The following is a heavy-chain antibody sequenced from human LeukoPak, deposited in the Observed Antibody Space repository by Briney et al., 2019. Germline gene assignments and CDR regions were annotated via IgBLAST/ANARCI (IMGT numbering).Heavy chain of an antibody. J-gene: IGHJ6*02. V-gene: IGHV1-69*01. CDR1: GGTFSSYA. D-gene: IGHD3-10*01. CDR2: IIPIFGTA. Sequence: ASVKVSCKASGGTFSSYAISWVRQAPGQRLEWMGGIIPIFGTANYAQKFQGRVTITADESTSTAYMELSSLRSEDTAVYYCARDFTMVRGDYYYYGMDVWGQGTTVTVS. CDR3: ARDFTMVRGDYYYYGMDV.